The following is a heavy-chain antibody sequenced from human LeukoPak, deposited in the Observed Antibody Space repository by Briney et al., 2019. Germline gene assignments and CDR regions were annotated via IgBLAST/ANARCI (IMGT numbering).Heavy chain of an antibody. J-gene: IGHJ4*02. D-gene: IGHD3-22*01. CDR1: GGTFSSYA. CDR3: ASPSSTYSSGYLY. V-gene: IGHV1-69*05. Sequence: ASVNVSCTASGGTFSSYAISWVRQAPGQGLEWMGGIIPIFGTANYAQKFQGRVTITTDESTSTAYMELSSLRSEDTAVYYCASPSSTYSSGYLYWGQGTLVTVSS. CDR2: IIPIFGTA.